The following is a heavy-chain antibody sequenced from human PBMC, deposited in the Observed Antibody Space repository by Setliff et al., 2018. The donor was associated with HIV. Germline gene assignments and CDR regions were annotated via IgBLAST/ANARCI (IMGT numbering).Heavy chain of an antibody. CDR2: IIPIFGTA. D-gene: IGHD6-19*01. Sequence: SVKVSCKASGGTFSSYAISWVRQAPGQGLEWMGGIIPIFGTANYAQKFQGRVTMTRDTSTNRVYMELSSLRSEDTAVYYCAREQRESIAVGTDAFDIWGQGTMVTVSS. CDR1: GGTFSSYA. V-gene: IGHV1-69*05. CDR3: AREQRESIAVGTDAFDI. J-gene: IGHJ3*02.